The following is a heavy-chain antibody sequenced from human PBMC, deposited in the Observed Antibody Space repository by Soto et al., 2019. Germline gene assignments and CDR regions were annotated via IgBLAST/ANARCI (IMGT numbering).Heavy chain of an antibody. CDR1: GGTFSSYA. CDR3: AREGGVGATTGWD. J-gene: IGHJ4*02. D-gene: IGHD1-26*01. V-gene: IGHV1-69*06. Sequence: QVQLVQSGAEVKKPGSSVKVSCKASGGTFSSYAISWVRQAPGQGLEWMGGIIPIFGTANYAQKFQGRVTIPADISTSTAYMGLGSRRSGDRAVYYCAREGGVGATTGWDWGQGTLVTVSS. CDR2: IIPIFGTA.